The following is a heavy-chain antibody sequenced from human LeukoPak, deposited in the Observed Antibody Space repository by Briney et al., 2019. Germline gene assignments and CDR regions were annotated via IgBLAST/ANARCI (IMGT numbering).Heavy chain of an antibody. CDR3: AKAYGDYFYYYYMDV. CDR2: ISYDGTNK. CDR1: VFTFSSYG. D-gene: IGHD4-17*01. Sequence: GGSLRLSCAASVFTFSSYGIHWVRQAPGKGLEWVAVISYDGTNKHYADSVKGRFTISRDNSKNTLYLQMNSLRPEDTAVYYCAKAYGDYFYYYYMDVWGKGTTVTVSS. J-gene: IGHJ6*03. V-gene: IGHV3-30*18.